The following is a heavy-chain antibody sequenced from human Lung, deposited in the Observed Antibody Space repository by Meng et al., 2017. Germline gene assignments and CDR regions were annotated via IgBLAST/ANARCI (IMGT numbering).Heavy chain of an antibody. Sequence: VLSGVEVKKPGASVKVSCNHSVSSFSADYIHWLRQHPGQGIVWMGRIDPNSGVTEYAHKFHSRVTMTGDTSISTAYMEPRRLTSDDTAVYYCARDENISAAGKLFGYYWGQGTLVTVSS. CDR2: IDPNSGVT. V-gene: IGHV1-2*06. D-gene: IGHD6-13*01. J-gene: IGHJ4*02. CDR3: ARDENISAAGKLFGYY. CDR1: VSSFSADY.